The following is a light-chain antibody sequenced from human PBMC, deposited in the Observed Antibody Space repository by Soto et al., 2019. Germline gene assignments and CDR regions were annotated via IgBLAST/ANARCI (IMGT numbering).Light chain of an antibody. V-gene: IGLV4-69*01. J-gene: IGLJ2*01. CDR2: LNSDGSH. CDR3: QTWGSGIVV. Sequence: QLVLTQSPSASASLGASVKLTCTLSSGHSNYAIAWHQQQSEKGPRYMMKLNSDGSHSKGDGIPDRFSGSSSGAESYLTISGLQYEDEADYFCQTWGSGIVVFGGGTKLTVL. CDR1: SGHSNYA.